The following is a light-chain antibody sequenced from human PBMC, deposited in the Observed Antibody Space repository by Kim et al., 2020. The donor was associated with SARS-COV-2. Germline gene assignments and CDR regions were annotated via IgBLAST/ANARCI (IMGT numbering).Light chain of an antibody. CDR3: QQYGSSPWT. Sequence: EIVLTQSPDTLSLSPGDRATLSCRASQSVSSSYLAWYQQKPGQAPRLLIYGASSRATGIPDRFSGSGSGTDFTLTISRLEPEDFAVYYCQQYGSSPWTFGQGTKVDIK. CDR1: QSVSSSY. CDR2: GAS. V-gene: IGKV3-20*01. J-gene: IGKJ1*01.